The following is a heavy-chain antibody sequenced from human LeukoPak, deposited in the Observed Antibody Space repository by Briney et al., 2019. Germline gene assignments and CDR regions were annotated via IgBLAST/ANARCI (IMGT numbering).Heavy chain of an antibody. CDR2: ISSSGSTI. CDR1: GFTFSDYY. CDR3: ARAYYYDGHDAFDI. D-gene: IGHD3-22*01. J-gene: IGHJ3*02. Sequence: GGSLRLSCAASGFTFSDYYMSWIRQAPGKGLEWVSYISSSGSTIYYADSVKGRFTISRDNAKNSLYLQMNSLRAEDTAVYYCARAYYYDGHDAFDIWGQGTMVTVSS. V-gene: IGHV3-11*04.